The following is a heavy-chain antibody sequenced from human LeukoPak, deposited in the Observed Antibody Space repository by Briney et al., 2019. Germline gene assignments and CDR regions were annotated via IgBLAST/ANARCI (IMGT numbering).Heavy chain of an antibody. D-gene: IGHD3-22*01. J-gene: IGHJ3*02. V-gene: IGHV3-7*01. Sequence: GGSLRLSCAASGFTFGKYWMDWVRQAPGKGLEWVANINQDGSGKYYVDSVKGRFTISRDNAKNSLYLQMNSLRAEDTAVYYCAKVDKEAHYYDSSGYDGSDAFDIWGQGTMVTVSS. CDR3: AKVDKEAHYYDSSGYDGSDAFDI. CDR1: GFTFGKYW. CDR2: INQDGSGK.